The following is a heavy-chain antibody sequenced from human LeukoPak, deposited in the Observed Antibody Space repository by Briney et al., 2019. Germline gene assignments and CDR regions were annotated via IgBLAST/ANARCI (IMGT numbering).Heavy chain of an antibody. Sequence: GGSLRLSCAASGFTFSSYGMHWVRQAPGKGLEWVAFIRYDGSNKYYADSVKGRFTISRDNSKNTLYLQMNSLRAEDTAVYYCAKDRVYGDSPPYYWGQGTLVTVSS. CDR1: GFTFSSYG. J-gene: IGHJ4*02. CDR3: AKDRVYGDSPPYY. D-gene: IGHD4-17*01. V-gene: IGHV3-30*02. CDR2: IRYDGSNK.